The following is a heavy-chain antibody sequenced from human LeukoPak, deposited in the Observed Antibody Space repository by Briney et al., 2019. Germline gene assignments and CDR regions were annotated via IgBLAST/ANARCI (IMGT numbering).Heavy chain of an antibody. CDR1: GFTFSSYA. J-gene: IGHJ6*03. CDR3: AKDSYYYYYMDV. Sequence: GGSLRLSCAASGFTFSSYAMSWVRQAPGKGLEWVSAISGSGGSTYYADSVKGRFTISGDNSKNTLYLQMNSLRAEDTAVYYCAKDSYYYYYMDVWGKGTTVTVSS. V-gene: IGHV3-23*01. CDR2: ISGSGGST.